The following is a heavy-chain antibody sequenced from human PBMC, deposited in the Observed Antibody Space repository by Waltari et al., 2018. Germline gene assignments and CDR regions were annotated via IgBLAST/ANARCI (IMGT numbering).Heavy chain of an antibody. Sequence: QVQMVESGGGVVQPGRSLSLSCEASGFSFRTYGLPWVRQAPGKGLEWVAVIWYDGSKKYYADSVKGRFTISRDNSKNMLYLQMNSLRTEDTAVYYCASRSPALDYWGQGTLVTVSS. CDR3: ASRSPALDY. J-gene: IGHJ4*02. CDR2: IWYDGSKK. V-gene: IGHV3-33*08. CDR1: GFSFRTYG.